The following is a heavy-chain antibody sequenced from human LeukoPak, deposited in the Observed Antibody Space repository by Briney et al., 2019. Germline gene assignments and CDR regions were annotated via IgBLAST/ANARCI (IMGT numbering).Heavy chain of an antibody. V-gene: IGHV4-30-4*01. D-gene: IGHD6-6*01. CDR3: ARGPDSSSFGMDV. CDR1: GGSISSGDYY. CDR2: IYYSGST. Sequence: SEALSLTCTVSGGSISSGDYYWSWIRQPPGKGLEWIGYIYYSGSTYYNPSLKSRVTISVDTSKNQFSLKLSSVTAADTAVYYCARGPDSSSFGMDVWGQGTTVTVSS. J-gene: IGHJ6*02.